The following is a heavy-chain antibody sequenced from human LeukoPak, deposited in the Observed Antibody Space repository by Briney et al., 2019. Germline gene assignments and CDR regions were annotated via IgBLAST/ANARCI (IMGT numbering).Heavy chain of an antibody. D-gene: IGHD3-9*01. CDR1: GYTFTSYG. CDR2: ISAYNGNT. Sequence: ASVKVSCKASGYTFTSYGISWVRQAPGQGLEWMGWISAYNGNTNYAQKLQGRVTMTRDTSTSTVYMELSSLRSEDTAVYYCARELRYFDWLMRSRDYYYYGMDVWGQGTTVTVSS. CDR3: ARELRYFDWLMRSRDYYYYGMDV. J-gene: IGHJ6*02. V-gene: IGHV1-18*01.